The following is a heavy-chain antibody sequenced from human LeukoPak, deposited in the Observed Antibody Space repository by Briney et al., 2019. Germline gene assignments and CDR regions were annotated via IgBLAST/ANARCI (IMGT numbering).Heavy chain of an antibody. V-gene: IGHV3-73*01. J-gene: IGHJ4*02. CDR2: IRSKANSYAT. CDR1: GFTFSGSA. Sequence: GGSLKLSCAASGFTFSGSAMHWVRQASGKGLEWVGRIRSKANSYATAYAASVKGRFTISRDDSKNTAYLQMNSLKTEDTAVYYCTRGSYDFWSAEGDYWGQGTLVTVSS. D-gene: IGHD3-3*01. CDR3: TRGSYDFWSAEGDY.